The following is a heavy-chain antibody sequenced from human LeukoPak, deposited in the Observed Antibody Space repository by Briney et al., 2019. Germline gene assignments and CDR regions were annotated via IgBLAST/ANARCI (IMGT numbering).Heavy chain of an antibody. CDR1: GGTFSSYA. D-gene: IGHD3-10*01. J-gene: IGHJ4*02. V-gene: IGHV1-69*13. CDR3: AGCPYYYGSGSKTPQYYFDY. Sequence: SVKVSCKASGGTFSSYAISWVRQAPGQGVEWMGGIIPIFGTANYAQKFQGRVTITADESTSTAYMELSSLTSEDTAVYYCAGCPYYYGSGSKTPQYYFDYWGQGTLVTVSS. CDR2: IIPIFGTA.